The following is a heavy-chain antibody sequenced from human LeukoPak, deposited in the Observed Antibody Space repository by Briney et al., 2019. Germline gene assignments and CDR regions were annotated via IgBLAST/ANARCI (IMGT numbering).Heavy chain of an antibody. Sequence: GGSLSLSSAASGFTFSSYAMSWVRPAPGKGLEWVSAIYGSGGSNYYADYVRGPFTIYRAKSKNTLYLQMNSPRATATYEYYCAKDHRFTAGGEGALVTVSS. CDR1: GFTFSSYA. CDR2: IYGSGGSN. D-gene: IGHD2-21*02. J-gene: IGHJ4*02. CDR3: AKDHRFTA. V-gene: IGHV3-23*01.